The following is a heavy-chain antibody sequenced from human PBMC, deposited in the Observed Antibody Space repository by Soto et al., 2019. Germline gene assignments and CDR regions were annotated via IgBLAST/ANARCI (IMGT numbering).Heavy chain of an antibody. Sequence: SATHCNTWSFSGGYAGNSGDYRSWISQSPGKRLEWIGSVSFSGSKYYNPSLRSRVTFSVDTSKTLISLKLRSVTAADTAVYYCARGSTWQGRDWFDPRGQGTLVTLSS. CDR2: VSFSGSK. V-gene: IGHV4-39*01. J-gene: IGHJ5*02. CDR3: ARGSTWQGRDWFDP. CDR1: GGYAGNSGDY. D-gene: IGHD6-13*01.